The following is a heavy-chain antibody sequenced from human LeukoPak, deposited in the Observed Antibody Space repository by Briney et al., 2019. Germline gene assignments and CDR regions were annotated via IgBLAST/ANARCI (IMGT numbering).Heavy chain of an antibody. CDR2: ISWNSGSI. CDR1: GFTFDDYA. D-gene: IGHD6-19*01. V-gene: IGHV3-9*01. J-gene: IGHJ4*02. CDR3: AKSSGDGQWLAFDY. Sequence: GGSLRLSCAASGFTFDDYAMHWVRQAPGKGLEWVSGISWNSGSIGYADSVKGRFTISRDNAKNSLYLQMNSLRAEDTALYYCAKSSGDGQWLAFDYWGQGTLVTVSS.